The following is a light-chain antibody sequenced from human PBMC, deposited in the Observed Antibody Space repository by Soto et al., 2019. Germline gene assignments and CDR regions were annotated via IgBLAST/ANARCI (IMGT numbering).Light chain of an antibody. Sequence: QSALTQPASVSGSPGQSMTISCTGTSNDVGGYNYVSWYQQHPGKAPKLMIYEVSNRPSGVSNRFSGSKSGNTASLTISGLQVEDEANYYCSSYTTSSTLGFGTGTKLTVL. CDR1: SNDVGGYNY. CDR3: SSYTTSSTLG. CDR2: EVS. V-gene: IGLV2-14*01. J-gene: IGLJ1*01.